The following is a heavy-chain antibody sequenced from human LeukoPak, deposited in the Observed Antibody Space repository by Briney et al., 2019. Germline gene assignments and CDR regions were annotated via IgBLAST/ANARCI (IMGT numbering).Heavy chain of an antibody. CDR2: IYTSGST. CDR1: GGSISSGSYY. CDR3: ARETYYYDSSGYFPYYYYYYMDV. D-gene: IGHD3-22*01. Sequence: PSETLSLTCTVSGGSISSGSYYWSWIRQPAGKGLEWIGRIYTSGSTNYNPSLKSRATISVDTSKNQFSLKLSSVTAADTAVYYCARETYYYDSSGYFPYYYYYYMDVWGKGTTVTVSS. V-gene: IGHV4-61*02. J-gene: IGHJ6*03.